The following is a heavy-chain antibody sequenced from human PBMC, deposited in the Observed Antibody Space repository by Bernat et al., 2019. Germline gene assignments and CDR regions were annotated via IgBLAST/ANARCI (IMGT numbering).Heavy chain of an antibody. Sequence: QVQLQESGPGLVKPSQTLSLTCTVSGGSISSGRYYWNWIRQPAGEGLEWIGRIYTSGRTDYNPSLKSRVTMSLDTSKNQFSLYLTSVTAADTAVYYCARLPGTDTEMVFNWGQGTLVTVSS. CDR3: ARLPGTDTEMVFN. D-gene: IGHD5-18*01. CDR1: GGSISSGRYY. J-gene: IGHJ4*02. V-gene: IGHV4-61*02. CDR2: IYTSGRT.